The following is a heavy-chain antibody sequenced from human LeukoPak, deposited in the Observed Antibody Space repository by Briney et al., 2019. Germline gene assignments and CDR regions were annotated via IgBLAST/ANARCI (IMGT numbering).Heavy chain of an antibody. CDR3: ARDRRGYSYGYGLHFDY. D-gene: IGHD5-18*01. V-gene: IGHV3-21*01. CDR2: ISSSSSYI. J-gene: IGHJ4*02. CDR1: GFTFSSYS. Sequence: PGGSLRLSCAASGFTFSSYSMNWVRQAPEKGLEWVSSISSSSSYIYYADSVKGRFTISRDNAKNSLYLQMNSLRAEDTAVYYCARDRRGYSYGYGLHFDYWGQGTLVTVSS.